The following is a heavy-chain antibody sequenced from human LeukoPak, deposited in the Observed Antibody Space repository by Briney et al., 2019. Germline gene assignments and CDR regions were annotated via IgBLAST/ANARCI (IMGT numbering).Heavy chain of an antibody. J-gene: IGHJ4*02. Sequence: GGSRSLSCAPSGFTVTSNYISWVRQAPGKGLEWVSVIYSGGRTYSPDSVKGRFPISRHNSKNPLYIQMNNLRAEDTAVYYCARGSALSSGYYDVYFYYCGQGTLVTVSS. CDR1: GFTVTSNY. D-gene: IGHD3-22*01. CDR3: ARGSALSSGYYDVYFYY. CDR2: IYSGGRT. V-gene: IGHV3-53*04.